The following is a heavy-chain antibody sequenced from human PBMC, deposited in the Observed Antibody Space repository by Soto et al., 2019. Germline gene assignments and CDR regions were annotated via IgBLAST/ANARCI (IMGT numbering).Heavy chain of an antibody. CDR1: GYTFTSYD. V-gene: IGHV1-8*01. Sequence: ASVKVSCKASGYTFTSYDINWVRQATGQGLEWMGWMNPNSGNTGYEQKFQGRVTMTRNTSISTAYMELSSLRSEDTAVYYCARDRDRRHGFDIWAQRTMVTVSS. CDR2: MNPNSGNT. CDR3: ARDRDRRHGFDI. J-gene: IGHJ3*02.